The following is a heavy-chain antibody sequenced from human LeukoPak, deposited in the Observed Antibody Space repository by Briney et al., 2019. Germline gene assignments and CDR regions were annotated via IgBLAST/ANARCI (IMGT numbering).Heavy chain of an antibody. Sequence: PGGSLKLSCATSGFTFTNYAMSWVRQAPGKGLEWVSSITSSSDYIYYADSVKGRFTISRDNAKNLLYLQMNSLRAEDTAVYYCARDYPYSYYMNVWGNGTTVTVSS. CDR2: ITSSSDYI. D-gene: IGHD4-11*01. J-gene: IGHJ6*03. CDR3: ARDYPYSYYMNV. V-gene: IGHV3-21*01. CDR1: GFTFTNYA.